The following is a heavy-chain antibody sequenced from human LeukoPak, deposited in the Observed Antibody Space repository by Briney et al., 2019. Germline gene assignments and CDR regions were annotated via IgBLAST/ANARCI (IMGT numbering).Heavy chain of an antibody. D-gene: IGHD5-24*01. Sequence: GGSLRLSCSASGFTFSNYDMHWVRQAPGKGLEYVSVVSSNGGHTYYADSVQGRFSISRDNSKNTLYLQMSSLRPDDTAVYYCVEDGGHGYKSYDYWGQGTLVTVSS. V-gene: IGHV3-64D*06. CDR3: VEDGGHGYKSYDY. J-gene: IGHJ4*02. CDR1: GFTFSNYD. CDR2: VSSNGGHT.